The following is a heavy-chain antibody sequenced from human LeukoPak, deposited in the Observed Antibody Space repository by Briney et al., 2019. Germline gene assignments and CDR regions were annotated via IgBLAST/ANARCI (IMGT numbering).Heavy chain of an antibody. CDR2: IYPGNSDA. Sequence: GESLKISCQGSGYIFTTYWIAWVRQMHGRGLEYMGAIYPGNSDATYSPSFQGQVTFSVEKSTSTAYLQWSSLKSSDTAIFYCARAGGGGLWDYWGQGTLVTVSS. J-gene: IGHJ4*02. V-gene: IGHV5-51*01. CDR1: GYIFTTYW. CDR3: ARAGGGGLWDY. D-gene: IGHD3-16*01.